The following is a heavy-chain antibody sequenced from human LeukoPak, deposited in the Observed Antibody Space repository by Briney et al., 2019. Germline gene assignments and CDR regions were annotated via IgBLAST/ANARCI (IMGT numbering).Heavy chain of an antibody. CDR2: ISSSSSTI. D-gene: IGHD2-2*01. Sequence: GGSLRLSCAASGFTFASYSMNWVRQAPGKGLECVSYISSSSSTIYYADSVKGRFTISRDNSKNTLYLQMNSLRAEDTAVYYCATPLGSNLPIVVVPAARRELFDYWGQGTLVTVSS. V-gene: IGHV3-48*01. CDR1: GFTFASYS. J-gene: IGHJ4*02. CDR3: ATPLGSNLPIVVVPAARRELFDY.